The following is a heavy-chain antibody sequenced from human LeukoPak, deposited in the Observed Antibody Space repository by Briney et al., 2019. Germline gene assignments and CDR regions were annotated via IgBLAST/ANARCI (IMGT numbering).Heavy chain of an antibody. V-gene: IGHV3-23*01. Sequence: PGGSLRLSCAVSGITLSNYGMSWVRQAPGKGLEWVAGISDRGSRTNYADSVKGRFTISTDNPKNTLYLQMNSLRAEDTAVYYCAKDAARYLYYFDYWGQGTLVTVSS. D-gene: IGHD1-14*01. CDR1: GITLSNYG. CDR3: AKDAARYLYYFDY. J-gene: IGHJ4*02. CDR2: ISDRGSRT.